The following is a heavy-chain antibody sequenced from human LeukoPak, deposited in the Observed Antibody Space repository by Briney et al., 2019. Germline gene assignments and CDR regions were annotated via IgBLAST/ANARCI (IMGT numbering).Heavy chain of an antibody. Sequence: SETLSLNCTVSGGSISSGSYYWSWIRQPAGKGLEWIGRIYTSGSTNYNPSLKSRVTISVDTSKNQFSLKLSSETAADTAVYYCARGPFRGYSHGLGSGWFDPWGQGTLVTVSS. J-gene: IGHJ5*02. CDR2: IYTSGST. D-gene: IGHD5-18*01. CDR1: GGSISSGSYY. CDR3: ARGPFRGYSHGLGSGWFDP. V-gene: IGHV4-61*02.